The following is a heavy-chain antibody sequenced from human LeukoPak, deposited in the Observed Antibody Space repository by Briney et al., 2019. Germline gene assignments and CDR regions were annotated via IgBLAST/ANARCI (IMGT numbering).Heavy chain of an antibody. V-gene: IGHV3-66*02. CDR1: GFTVSSNY. Sequence: GGSLRLSCAASGFTVSSNYISWVRQAPGKGLEWVSVIYSGGSTYYADSVKGRFTISRDNSQNTLYLQMNSLRAEDTAPYYCSRDGNSWGGYYYYGMDVWGQGTTVTVSS. D-gene: IGHD5-18*01. CDR2: IYSGGST. J-gene: IGHJ6*02. CDR3: SRDGNSWGGYYYYGMDV.